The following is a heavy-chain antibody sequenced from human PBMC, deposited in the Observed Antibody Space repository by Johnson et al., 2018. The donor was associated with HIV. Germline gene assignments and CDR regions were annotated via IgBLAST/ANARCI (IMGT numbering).Heavy chain of an antibody. CDR1: GFTFSRYD. D-gene: IGHD3-10*01. CDR2: IGAAGAT. Sequence: VQLVESGGGLVQPGGSLRLSCAASGFTFSRYDMHWVRQVTGNGLEWVSAIGAAGATYYSDSVKGRITISRENAKNSLYLQMNSLRVGDTAIYYCARSSVRDDAIDIWGQGTLVTVSS. CDR3: ARSSVRDDAIDI. V-gene: IGHV3-13*01. J-gene: IGHJ3*02.